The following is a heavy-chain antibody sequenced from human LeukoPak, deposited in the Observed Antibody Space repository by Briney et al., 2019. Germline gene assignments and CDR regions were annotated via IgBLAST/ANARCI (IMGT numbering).Heavy chain of an antibody. CDR3: ARDRYYYDFWSGYYGNWFDP. CDR1: GFTFSSYW. CDR2: IKQDGSEK. Sequence: GGSLRLSCAASGFTFSSYWMSWVRQDPGKGLEWVANIKQDGSEKYYVDSVKGRFTISRDNAKNSLYLQMNSLRAEDTAVYYCARDRYYYDFWSGYYGNWFDPWGQGTLVTVSS. J-gene: IGHJ5*02. V-gene: IGHV3-7*03. D-gene: IGHD3-3*01.